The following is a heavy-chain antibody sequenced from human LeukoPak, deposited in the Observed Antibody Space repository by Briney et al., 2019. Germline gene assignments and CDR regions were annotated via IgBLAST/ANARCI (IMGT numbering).Heavy chain of an antibody. CDR3: ARGEEGATIFGVVIISGGGNWFDP. Sequence: GESLKISCKGSGYSFTSYWIGWVRQMPGKGLEWMGIIYPCDSDTRYSPSFQGQVTISADKSISTAYLQWSSLKASDTAMYYCARGEEGATIFGVVIISGGGNWFDPWGQGTLVTVSS. CDR2: IYPCDSDT. CDR1: GYSFTSYW. J-gene: IGHJ5*02. D-gene: IGHD3-3*01. V-gene: IGHV5-51*03.